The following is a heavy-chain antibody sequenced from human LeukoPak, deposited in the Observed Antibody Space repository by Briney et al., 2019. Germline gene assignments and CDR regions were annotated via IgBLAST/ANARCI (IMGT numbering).Heavy chain of an antibody. V-gene: IGHV3-7*01. CDR1: GFTLRRYW. D-gene: IGHD4-17*01. CDR3: AREEYGDHLW. J-gene: IGHJ4*02. CDR2: KKQDGTEK. Sequence: GGSLRLSCAAWGFTLRRYWMRGVRQARGKGGEGVANKKQDGTEKVYGDCVKGGYTISRDNAKNSLYLQMTSLRAEDTAVYYCAREEYGDHLWWGQGTLVTVSS.